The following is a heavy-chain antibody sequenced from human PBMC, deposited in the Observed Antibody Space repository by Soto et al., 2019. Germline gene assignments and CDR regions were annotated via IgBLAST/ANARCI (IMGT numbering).Heavy chain of an antibody. J-gene: IGHJ6*02. CDR1: GGTFRSYS. Sequence: SVKVSCKXSGGTFRSYSISWVRQAPGQGLEWMGGIIPIFDITNYAQKFQGRVTITADESTSTAYMELSSLGSDDTAVYYCAREVVVFGVIIPTPMDVWGQGTTVTVSS. V-gene: IGHV1-69*13. CDR3: AREVVVFGVIIPTPMDV. CDR2: IIPIFDIT. D-gene: IGHD3-3*01.